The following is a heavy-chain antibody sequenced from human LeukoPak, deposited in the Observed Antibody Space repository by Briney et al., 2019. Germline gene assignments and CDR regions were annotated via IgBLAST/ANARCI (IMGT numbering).Heavy chain of an antibody. V-gene: IGHV3-7*01. D-gene: IGHD3-10*02. CDR2: INPDGSGK. J-gene: IGHJ4*02. CDR1: GFSFRDYW. CDR3: AREYFRIIDY. Sequence: GGSLRLSCIASGFSFRDYWMSWVRQAPGKGLEWVADINPDGSGKTYVDSVKGRFTISRDNAKQSLYLQMDTLTAEDTAVYYCAREYFRIIDYWGQGTLVTVSS.